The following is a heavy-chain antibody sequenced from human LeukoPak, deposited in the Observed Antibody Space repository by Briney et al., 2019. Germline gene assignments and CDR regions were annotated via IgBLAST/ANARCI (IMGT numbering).Heavy chain of an antibody. CDR3: ARVPGIVGATGAFDI. D-gene: IGHD1-26*01. V-gene: IGHV3-53*01. J-gene: IGHJ3*02. Sequence: GGSLRLSCAASGFTFSDYYMSWVRQAPGKGLEWVSVIYSGGSTYYADSVKGRFTISRDNSKNTLYLQMNSLRAEDTAVYYCARVPGIVGATGAFDIWGQGTMVTVSS. CDR1: GFTFSDYY. CDR2: IYSGGST.